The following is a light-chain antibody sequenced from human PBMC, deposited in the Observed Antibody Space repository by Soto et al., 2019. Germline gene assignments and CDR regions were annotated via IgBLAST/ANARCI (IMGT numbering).Light chain of an antibody. CDR3: QQYNDWPRT. CDR2: GAS. Sequence: EIVMTQSPATLSVSPGERATRYCRASQSVSSSLAWYQQTPGQAPRLLIYGASTRATGMPARFSGSGSGTEFTLTISSLQSEDFAVYYCQQYNDWPRTFGQGTKVEIK. V-gene: IGKV3-15*01. J-gene: IGKJ1*01. CDR1: QSVSSS.